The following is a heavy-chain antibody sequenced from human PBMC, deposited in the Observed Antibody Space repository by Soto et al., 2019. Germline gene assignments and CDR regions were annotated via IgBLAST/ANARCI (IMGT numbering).Heavy chain of an antibody. J-gene: IGHJ4*02. CDR2: IYYSGST. CDR3: ARGYCSGGSCYRY. D-gene: IGHD2-15*01. Sequence: PSETLSLTCTVSVGSISSSSYYWGWILQPPGKGLEWIGSIYYSGSTYYNPSLKSRVTISVDTSKNQFSLKLSSVTTADTAVYYCARGYCSGGSCYRYWGQGSQVTVSS. CDR1: VGSISSSSYY. V-gene: IGHV4-39*01.